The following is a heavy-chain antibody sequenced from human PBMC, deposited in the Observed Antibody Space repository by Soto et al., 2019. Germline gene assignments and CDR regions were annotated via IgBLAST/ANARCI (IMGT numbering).Heavy chain of an antibody. V-gene: IGHV4-61*01. CDR2: IYYSGST. CDR3: ARDQGYSYEYYFDY. J-gene: IGHJ4*02. D-gene: IGHD5-18*01. Sequence: SETLSLTCTVSGGSVSSGSYYWSWIRQPPGKGLEWIGYIYYSGSTNYNPSLKSRVTISVDTSTYQFSLKLSSVTAADTAVYYCARDQGYSYEYYFDYWGQGTLVTVSS. CDR1: GGSVSSGSYY.